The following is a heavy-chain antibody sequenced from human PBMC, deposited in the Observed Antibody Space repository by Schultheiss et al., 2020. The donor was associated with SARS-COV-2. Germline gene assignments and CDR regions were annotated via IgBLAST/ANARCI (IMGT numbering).Heavy chain of an antibody. V-gene: IGHV3-73*01. CDR1: GFTFSGSA. CDR3: TRPRYCSGGSCSNWFDP. J-gene: IGHJ5*02. CDR2: IRSKANSYAT. Sequence: LKISCAASGFTFSGSAMHWVRQASGKGLEWVGRIRSKANSYATAYAASVKGRFTISRDDSKNTAYLQMNSLKTEDTAVYYCTRPRYCSGGSCSNWFDPWGQGTLVTVSS. D-gene: IGHD2-15*01.